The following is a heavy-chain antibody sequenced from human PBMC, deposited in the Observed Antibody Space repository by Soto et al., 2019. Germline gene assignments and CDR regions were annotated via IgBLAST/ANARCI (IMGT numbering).Heavy chain of an antibody. Sequence: WSLRLACAASGFTFSSHAMQYVRQAPGKGLEWVAVISYDGSNKYYADSVKGRFTISRDNSKNTLYLQMNSLRAEDTAVYYCARDSGEVGFYYYGMDVWGQGTTVTVSS. J-gene: IGHJ6*02. D-gene: IGHD1-26*01. V-gene: IGHV3-30-3*01. CDR3: ARDSGEVGFYYYGMDV. CDR1: GFTFSSHA. CDR2: ISYDGSNK.